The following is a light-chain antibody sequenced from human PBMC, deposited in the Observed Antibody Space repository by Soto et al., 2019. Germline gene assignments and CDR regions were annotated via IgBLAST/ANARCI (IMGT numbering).Light chain of an antibody. J-gene: IGLJ1*01. CDR1: SSNIASNT. CDR3: AAWDDSLNGHV. V-gene: IGLV1-44*01. Sequence: QSVLTQPPSASGTPGQRVTVSCSGSSSNIASNTVNWYQQLPGTAPKLLIYSNDQRPSGVPDRFSASKSGTSASLAISGLQSEDEADYYCAAWDDSLNGHVFGTGTKLTLL. CDR2: SND.